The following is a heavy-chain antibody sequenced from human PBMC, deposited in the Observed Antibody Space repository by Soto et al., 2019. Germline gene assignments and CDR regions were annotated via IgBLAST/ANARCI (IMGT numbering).Heavy chain of an antibody. CDR3: ARDLISSRLAPNWFDP. D-gene: IGHD6-25*01. J-gene: IGHJ5*02. CDR1: GYTFTSYY. CDR2: INPSGGST. V-gene: IGHV1-46*03. Sequence: ASVRVSCKASGYTFTSYYMHWVRQAPGQGLEWMGIINPSGGSTSYAQKFQGRVTMTRDTSTSTVYMELSSLRSEDTAVYYCARDLISSRLAPNWFDPWGQGTLVTVSS.